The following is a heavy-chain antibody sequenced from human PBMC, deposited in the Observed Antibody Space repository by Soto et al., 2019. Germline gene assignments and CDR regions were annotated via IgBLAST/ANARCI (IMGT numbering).Heavy chain of an antibody. D-gene: IGHD3-3*01. CDR3: ARGVIGPARGRYDFWSGYSHYMDV. V-gene: IGHV1-8*01. J-gene: IGHJ6*03. CDR2: MNPNSGNT. CDR1: GYTFTSYD. Sequence: ASVKVSCKASGYTFTSYDINWVRQATGQGLEWMGWMNPNSGNTGYAQKFQGRVTMTRNTSISTAYMELSSLRSEDTAVYYCARGVIGPARGRYDFWSGYSHYMDVWGKGTTVTVSS.